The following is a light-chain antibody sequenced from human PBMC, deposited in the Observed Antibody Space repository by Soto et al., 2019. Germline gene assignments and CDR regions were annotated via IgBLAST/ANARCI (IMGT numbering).Light chain of an antibody. CDR3: AVWDDSLRGWV. CDR2: TND. V-gene: IGLV1-47*02. CDR1: FSNLGSNY. J-gene: IGLJ3*02. Sequence: QSVLTQPPSASGTPGQRVTISCSGRFSNLGSNYVYWYQQLPGTAPKLLIFTNDQRTSGVPGRFSGSKSGTSASLAISGLRSEYEADYYCAVWDDSLRGWVFGGGTKVTVL.